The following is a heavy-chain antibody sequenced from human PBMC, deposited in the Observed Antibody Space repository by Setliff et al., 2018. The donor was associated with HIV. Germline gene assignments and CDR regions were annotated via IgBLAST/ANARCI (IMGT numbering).Heavy chain of an antibody. Sequence: SETLSLTCAVSGGSISSSNWWSWVRQTPVKGLEWIGEIYHSGSTNYNPSLKSRVTISVDKSKKQFSLNLSSVTAADTAVYYCARLLRSGYSTTWYEGGAAWWFDPWGQGTLVTVSS. CDR2: IYHSGST. V-gene: IGHV4-4*02. CDR1: GGSISSSNW. J-gene: IGHJ5*02. D-gene: IGHD6-13*01. CDR3: ARLLRSGYSTTWYEGGAAWWFDP.